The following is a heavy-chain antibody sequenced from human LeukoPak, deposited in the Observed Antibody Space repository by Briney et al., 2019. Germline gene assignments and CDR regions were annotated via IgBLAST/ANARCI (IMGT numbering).Heavy chain of an antibody. Sequence: SGPTLVNPTQTLTLTCTFSGFSLSTSGVGVGWIRQPPGKALECLALIYWNDDKRYSPSLKSRLTITKDTSKNQVVLTMTNMDPVDTATYYCAHRRIYDSSGYYYTLLDPWGQGTLVTVSS. CDR1: GFSLSTSGVG. J-gene: IGHJ5*02. D-gene: IGHD3-22*01. CDR3: AHRRIYDSSGYYYTLLDP. CDR2: IYWNDDK. V-gene: IGHV2-5*01.